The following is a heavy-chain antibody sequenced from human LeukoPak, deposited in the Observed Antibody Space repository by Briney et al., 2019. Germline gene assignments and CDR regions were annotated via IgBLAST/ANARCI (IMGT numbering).Heavy chain of an antibody. J-gene: IGHJ6*02. CDR1: GYTFAAYG. Sequence: ASVKVPCKASGYTFAAYGITWVRQAPGQGLEWMGWINTDKGDKKYAQTFQGRVTMTTDTSTSTAYMDLRSLRSDDTAVYYCARAGLSRYFDWSSPSGFYYGMDVWGQGTTVIVSS. D-gene: IGHD3-9*01. CDR2: INTDKGDK. V-gene: IGHV1-18*01. CDR3: ARAGLSRYFDWSSPSGFYYGMDV.